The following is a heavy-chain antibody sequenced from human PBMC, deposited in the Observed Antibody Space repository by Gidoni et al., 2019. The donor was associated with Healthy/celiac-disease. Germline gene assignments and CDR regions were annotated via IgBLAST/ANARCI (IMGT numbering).Heavy chain of an antibody. J-gene: IGHJ4*02. Sequence: EVQLVESGGGLVKPGGSLILSCAASGFPFSSYSMNWVRQAPGKGLEWVSSISSSSSYIYYADSVKGRFTISRDNAKNSLYLQMNSLRAEDTAVYYCARDRDYYDSSNGVYFDYWGQGTLVTVSS. D-gene: IGHD3-22*01. V-gene: IGHV3-21*01. CDR3: ARDRDYYDSSNGVYFDY. CDR2: ISSSSSYI. CDR1: GFPFSSYS.